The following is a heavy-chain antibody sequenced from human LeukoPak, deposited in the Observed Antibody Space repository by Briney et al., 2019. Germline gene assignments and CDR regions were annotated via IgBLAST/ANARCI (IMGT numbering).Heavy chain of an antibody. V-gene: IGHV1-18*01. CDR3: ARVLPLRGGVLRYFDWLIPSDY. CDR1: GYTFTSYG. CDR2: ISPYNGNT. J-gene: IGHJ4*02. Sequence: ASVKVSCKASGYTFTSYGISWVRRAPGQGLEWMGWISPYNGNTNYAQKLQGRVTMTTDTSTSTAYMELRSLRSDDTAVYYCARVLPLRGGVLRYFDWLIPSDYWGQGTLVTVSS. D-gene: IGHD3-9*01.